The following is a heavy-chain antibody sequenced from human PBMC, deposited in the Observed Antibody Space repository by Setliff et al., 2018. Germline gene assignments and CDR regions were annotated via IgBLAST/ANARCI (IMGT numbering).Heavy chain of an antibody. D-gene: IGHD3-22*01. CDR1: GGSISSSNW. Sequence: TLSLTCAVSGGSISSSNWWSWVRQPPGKGLEWIGEIYHSGSTNYNPSLKSRVTISVDTSKNQFSLKLSSVTAADTAVYYCARGKIRITMIVVPTGGAFDIWGQGTMVTVSS. CDR2: IYHSGST. V-gene: IGHV4-4*02. CDR3: ARGKIRITMIVVPTGGAFDI. J-gene: IGHJ3*02.